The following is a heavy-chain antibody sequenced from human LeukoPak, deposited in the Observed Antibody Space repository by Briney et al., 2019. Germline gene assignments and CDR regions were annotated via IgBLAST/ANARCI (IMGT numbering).Heavy chain of an antibody. V-gene: IGHV1-2*02. Sequence: ASVKVSCMASGYTFTGYYMHWVRQAPGQGLEWMGWINPNSGGTNYAQKFQGRVTMTRDLSISTAYMELSRLRSDDTAVYYCARNFYFDSSGYYHYWGQGTLVTVSS. CDR1: GYTFTGYY. D-gene: IGHD3-22*01. J-gene: IGHJ4*02. CDR2: INPNSGGT. CDR3: ARNFYFDSSGYYHY.